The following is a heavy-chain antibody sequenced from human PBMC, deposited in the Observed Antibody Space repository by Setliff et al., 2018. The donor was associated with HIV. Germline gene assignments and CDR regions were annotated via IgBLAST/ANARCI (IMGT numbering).Heavy chain of an antibody. D-gene: IGHD4-17*01. CDR2: IYTSGST. CDR3: ARDYAGYFDY. J-gene: IGHJ4*02. Sequence: SDTLSLTCTVSGGSISSGSYYWSWIRQPAGKGLEWIGHIYTSGSTNYNPSLKSRVTISVDTSKNQFSLKLSSVTAADTAVYYCARDYAGYFDYWGQGTLVTVSS. V-gene: IGHV4-61*09. CDR1: GGSISSGSYY.